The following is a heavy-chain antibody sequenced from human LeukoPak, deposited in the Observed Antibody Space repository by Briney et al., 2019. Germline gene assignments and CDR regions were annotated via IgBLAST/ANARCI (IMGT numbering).Heavy chain of an antibody. CDR1: GFTFSSYS. CDR2: ISTSSSYI. CDR3: GREYRKRFDP. D-gene: IGHD1-26*01. J-gene: IGHJ5*02. V-gene: IGHV3-21*01. Sequence: AGSLRLSCAASGFTFSSYSMNWLPQAPGKGLEGVSSISTSSSYIYYADSVKGRFTISRDNAKNSLYLQMNSLRDEDTAVYYCGREYRKRFDPWGQGTLVTVSS.